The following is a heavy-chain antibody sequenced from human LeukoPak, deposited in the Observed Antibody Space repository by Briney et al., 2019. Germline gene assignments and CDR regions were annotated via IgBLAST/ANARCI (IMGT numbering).Heavy chain of an antibody. CDR3: ASPIGYSGYDWFFDY. CDR2: INAGNGNT. J-gene: IGHJ4*02. D-gene: IGHD5-12*01. CDR1: GYTFTSCA. Sequence: ASVTVSCKASGYTFTSCAMHWVRQAPGQRLEWVGWINAGNGNTKYSQKFQGRVTITRDTSASTAYMELSSLRSEDTAVYYCASPIGYSGYDWFFDYWGQGTLVTVSS. V-gene: IGHV1-3*01.